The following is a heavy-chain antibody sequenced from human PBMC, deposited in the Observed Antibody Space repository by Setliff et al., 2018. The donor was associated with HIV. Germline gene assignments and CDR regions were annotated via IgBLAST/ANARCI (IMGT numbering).Heavy chain of an antibody. Sequence: GGSLRLSCAASGFTFSSYSMNWVRQAPGEGLEWVSFISGNSGAVTYADSVKGRFTISRDNAKNSLYLQMNSLRAEDTAVYYCARDRGGSYTPLDYWGQGTLVTVSS. D-gene: IGHD1-26*01. J-gene: IGHJ4*02. CDR3: ARDRGGSYTPLDY. CDR2: ISGNSGAV. CDR1: GFTFSSYS. V-gene: IGHV3-48*01.